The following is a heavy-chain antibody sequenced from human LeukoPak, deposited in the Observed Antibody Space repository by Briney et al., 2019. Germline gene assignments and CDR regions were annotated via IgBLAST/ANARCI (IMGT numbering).Heavy chain of an antibody. CDR3: ARAGYSSSWYRWFDP. V-gene: IGHV4-59*01. J-gene: IGHJ5*02. Sequence: PSETLSLTCTVSGGSISSYYWSWIRQPAGKGLEWIGYIYYSGSTNYNPSLKSRVTISVDTSKNQFSLKLSSVTAADTAVYYCARAGYSSSWYRWFDPWGQGTLVTVSS. CDR1: GGSISSYY. D-gene: IGHD6-13*01. CDR2: IYYSGST.